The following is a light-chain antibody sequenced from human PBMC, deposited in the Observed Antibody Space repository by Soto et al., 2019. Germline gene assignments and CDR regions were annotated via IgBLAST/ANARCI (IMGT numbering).Light chain of an antibody. CDR3: TSYAITTNWV. Sequence: QSALTQPASVSGSPGQSITISCTGISSDVASSNYVSWYQHHPGKAPKLMIYDVSSRPSGVSNRFSGSKSGNTASLTISGLQAEDEADYYCTSYAITTNWVFGGGTKVTVL. CDR1: SSDVASSNY. V-gene: IGLV2-14*03. CDR2: DVS. J-gene: IGLJ3*02.